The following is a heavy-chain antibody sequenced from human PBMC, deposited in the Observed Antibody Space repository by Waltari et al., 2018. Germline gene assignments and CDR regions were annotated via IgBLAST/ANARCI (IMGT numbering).Heavy chain of an antibody. D-gene: IGHD4-17*01. Sequence: EVQLVESGGGLVQPGGSLRLSCDASGFALSSYDMHWVRQATGKGLEWVSSIGTADDTYHSGSVKGRFTISRENAKNSLHLQMNALRAEDTAVYYCARGGTVTDFDYWGHGTLVIVSS. CDR3: ARGGTVTDFDY. CDR2: IGTADDT. J-gene: IGHJ4*01. CDR1: GFALSSYD. V-gene: IGHV3-13*01.